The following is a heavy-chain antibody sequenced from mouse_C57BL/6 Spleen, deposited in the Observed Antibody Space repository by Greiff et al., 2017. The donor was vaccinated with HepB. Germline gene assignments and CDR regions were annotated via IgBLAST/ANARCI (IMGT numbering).Heavy chain of an antibody. J-gene: IGHJ1*03. Sequence: EVQLQQSGPELVKPGASVKISCKASGYTFTDYYMNWVKQRHGKSLEWIGDINPNNGGTSYNQKFKGKATLTVDKSSSTAYMELRSLTSEDSAVYYCARWIYYDYLDWYFDVWGTGTTVTVSS. CDR3: ARWIYYDYLDWYFDV. V-gene: IGHV1-26*01. D-gene: IGHD2-4*01. CDR1: GYTFTDYY. CDR2: INPNNGGT.